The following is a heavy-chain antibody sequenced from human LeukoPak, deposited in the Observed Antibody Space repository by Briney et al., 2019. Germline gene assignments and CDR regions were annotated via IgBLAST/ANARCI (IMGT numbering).Heavy chain of an antibody. Sequence: GESLKISCKGSGYNFNTYWVAWVRQLPGKGLEWMGIIRPMNSDVRYSPSFQGQVTISADRSINTAYLQWSSLTASDTAMYYCARHYGGISGDSWGQGTLVTVSS. CDR3: ARHYGGISGDS. J-gene: IGHJ5*01. CDR2: IRPMNSDV. CDR1: GYNFNTYW. V-gene: IGHV5-51*01. D-gene: IGHD4-23*01.